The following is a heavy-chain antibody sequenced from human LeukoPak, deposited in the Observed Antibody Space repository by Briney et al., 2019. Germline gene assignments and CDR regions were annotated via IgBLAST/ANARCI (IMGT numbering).Heavy chain of an antibody. CDR3: ARYRGYCSSTSCHV. Sequence: PSETLSLTCTVSGGSISSGGYYWSWIRQPPGKGLEWIGYIYHSGSTYYNPSLKSRVTISVDRSKNQFSLKLSSVTAADTAVYYCARYRGYCSSTSCHVWGQGTLVTVSS. J-gene: IGHJ4*02. CDR1: GGSISSGGYY. V-gene: IGHV4-30-2*01. D-gene: IGHD2-2*01. CDR2: IYHSGST.